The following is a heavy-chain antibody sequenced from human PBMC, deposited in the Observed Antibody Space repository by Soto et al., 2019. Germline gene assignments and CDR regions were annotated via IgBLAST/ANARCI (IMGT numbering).Heavy chain of an antibody. CDR2: INSDGSST. CDR3: ARLLGGSGCFIDY. CDR1: GFIFSGYW. Sequence: EVQLVESGGGLVQPGGSLRLSCAASGFIFSGYWMHWVRRAPGKGLVWVSRINSDGSSTSYADSVKGRFTISRDNAKNTMFLEMKSLRVEDTAVYYCARLLGGSGCFIDYCGQGTLVIVSS. J-gene: IGHJ4*02. D-gene: IGHD3-10*01. V-gene: IGHV3-74*01.